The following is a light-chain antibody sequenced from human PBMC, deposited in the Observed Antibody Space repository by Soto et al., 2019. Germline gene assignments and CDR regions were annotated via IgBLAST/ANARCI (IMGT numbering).Light chain of an antibody. Sequence: EILLTQSPGTLSLSLGERATLSCRASQSVSNYLAWYQRKPGHAPRLLIYGASSKGTGIPDRFSGSGSGTDFPLTISRLEPEYFAVYYCHQYGGSTQTFGQGTKVEIK. CDR2: GAS. J-gene: IGKJ1*01. CDR1: QSVSNY. V-gene: IGKV3-20*01. CDR3: HQYGGSTQT.